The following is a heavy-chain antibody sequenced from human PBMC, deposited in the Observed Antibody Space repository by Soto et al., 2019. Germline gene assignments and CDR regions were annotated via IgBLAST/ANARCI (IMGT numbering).Heavy chain of an antibody. CDR1: GDSVSSNSAG. V-gene: IGHV6-1*01. D-gene: IGHD1-26*01. Sequence: SQTLSLTCAMTGDSVSSNSAGWSWVRQSPSRGLEWLGRTYYRSKWYYEYAVSVRGRITINPDTSKNQYSLQLNSATPEDTAVYFCARGEQYSGRIFDYWGQGTLVTVSS. CDR3: ARGEQYSGRIFDY. CDR2: TYYRSKWYY. J-gene: IGHJ4*01.